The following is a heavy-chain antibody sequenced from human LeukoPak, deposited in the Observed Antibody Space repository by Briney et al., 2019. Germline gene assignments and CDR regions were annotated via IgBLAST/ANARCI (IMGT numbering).Heavy chain of an antibody. CDR1: GYTFTYFY. CDR2: INPNSGGT. J-gene: IGHJ4*02. Sequence: ASVKVSCKASGYTFTYFYIHWVRQAPGQGLEWMGWINPNSGGTNYAQKFQGRVTMTRDTSISTVYMELSRLRSDDSAMYYCARGRGSWYDSSGSPYIRFDYWGQGTLVTVSS. CDR3: ARGRGSWYDSSGSPYIRFDY. V-gene: IGHV1-2*02. D-gene: IGHD3-22*01.